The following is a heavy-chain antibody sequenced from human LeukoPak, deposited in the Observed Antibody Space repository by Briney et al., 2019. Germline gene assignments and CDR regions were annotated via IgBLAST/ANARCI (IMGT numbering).Heavy chain of an antibody. D-gene: IGHD4-11*01. CDR1: GFTFSSYW. Sequence: QPGGSLRLSCAASGFTFSSYWMSWVRQAPGKGLEWVANIKQDGSEKYYVDSVKGRFTISRDNAKNSLYLQMNGLRAEDTAVYYCARRMTTVTAYFDYWGQGTLVTVSS. V-gene: IGHV3-7*01. CDR3: ARRMTTVTAYFDY. J-gene: IGHJ4*02. CDR2: IKQDGSEK.